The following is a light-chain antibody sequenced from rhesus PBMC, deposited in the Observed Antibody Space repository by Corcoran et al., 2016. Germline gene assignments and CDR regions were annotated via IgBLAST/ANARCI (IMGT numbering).Light chain of an antibody. J-gene: IGKJ3*01. CDR2: KAS. CDR3: QHGYDTPFT. Sequence: DIQMTQSPSSLSASVGDRVTITCRASENGNNHLNWYQQKTGKALTLLIYKASTLQSGVPSRFSGIGAWTDYTFTISSLQPEDVAIYYCQHGYDTPFTFGPGTKLDIK. V-gene: IGKV1-74*01. CDR1: ENGNNH.